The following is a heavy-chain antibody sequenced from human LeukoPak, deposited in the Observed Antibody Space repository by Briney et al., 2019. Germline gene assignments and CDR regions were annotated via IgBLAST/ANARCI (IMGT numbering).Heavy chain of an antibody. CDR3: AKDLRWLAQRPAPGGDY. CDR2: IDPGGSTI. Sequence: GGSLRLSCAASGFTFSTYWMHWVRQGPGKGPLWVARIDPGGSTITYADSVKGRFTISRDNAKNTLYLQMNSLRAEDTAVYYCAKDLRWLAQRPAPGGDYWGQGTLVTVSS. CDR1: GFTFSTYW. J-gene: IGHJ4*02. D-gene: IGHD6-19*01. V-gene: IGHV3-74*01.